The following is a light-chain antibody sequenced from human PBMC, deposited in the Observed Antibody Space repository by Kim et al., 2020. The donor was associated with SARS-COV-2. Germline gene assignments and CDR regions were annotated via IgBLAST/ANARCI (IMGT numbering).Light chain of an antibody. CDR2: GKN. J-gene: IGLJ2*01. CDR3: NSRDSNDNVV. CDR1: SLSSYY. Sequence: SSELTQDPAVSVALGQTVRSKCQGDSLSSYYATWYQQKPGQDPIHDIYGKNKRTSGIPNRFSGSSSGNTASLTITGTQAGDEADYYCNSRDSNDNVVFGG. V-gene: IGLV3-19*01.